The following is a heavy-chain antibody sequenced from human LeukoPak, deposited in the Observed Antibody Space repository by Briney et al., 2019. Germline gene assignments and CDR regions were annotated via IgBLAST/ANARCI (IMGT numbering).Heavy chain of an antibody. CDR1: GGSHSSGRYE. D-gene: IGHD6-13*01. CDR2: FYYSRST. J-gene: IGHJ4*02. Sequence: SETLPLTCSVSGGSHSSGRYECSWIRQHPGKGLEWIGYFYYSRSTYHNPSLKSRVTISVDPSKNQFSLELSSVTAADTAVYYCASGDPSSWYDYFDYWGQGTLVTVSS. CDR3: ASGDPSSWYDYFDY. V-gene: IGHV4-31*03.